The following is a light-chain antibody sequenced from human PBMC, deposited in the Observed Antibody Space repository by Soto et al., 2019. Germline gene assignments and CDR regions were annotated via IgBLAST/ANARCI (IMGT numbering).Light chain of an antibody. CDR1: SSNIGAGYD. V-gene: IGLV1-40*01. Sequence: QSVLTQPPSVSGAPGQRVTISCTGSSSNIGAGYDVHWYQQLPGTAPKLLIYGNSNRPSGVPDRFSGSKSGTSASLAITGLQAEDEAVYYCQSYDSSLSGYVVFGGGTMLTVL. CDR2: GNS. CDR3: QSYDSSLSGYVV. J-gene: IGLJ2*01.